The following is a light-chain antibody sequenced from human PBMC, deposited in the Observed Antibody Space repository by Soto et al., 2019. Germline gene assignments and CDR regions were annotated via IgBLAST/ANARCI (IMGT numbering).Light chain of an antibody. V-gene: IGKV3-15*01. CDR2: GAS. J-gene: IGKJ2*01. CDR1: QSVSSN. Sequence: IVMTQSPATLSVSTGDRATLSCRASQSVSSNLAWYQQKPGQAPRLLIYGASTRATGIPARFSGSRSGTEFTLTISSLQSEDFAVYYCQQYNNWYTFAQGTKLEIK. CDR3: QQYNNWYT.